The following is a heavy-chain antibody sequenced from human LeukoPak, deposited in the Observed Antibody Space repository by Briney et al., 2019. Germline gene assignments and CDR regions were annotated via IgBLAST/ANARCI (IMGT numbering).Heavy chain of an antibody. J-gene: IGHJ5*02. CDR3: ARAPGNIVATISWFDP. V-gene: IGHV4-59*11. CDR1: GGPISSHY. Sequence: SETLSLLCTVWGGPISSHYWSWIRQPPGKGLEGIGYIYYSGSTNYNPSLKSRVTISVDTSKNQFSLKLSSVTAADTAVYYCARAPGNIVATISWFDPWGQGTLVTVSS. CDR2: IYYSGST. D-gene: IGHD5-12*01.